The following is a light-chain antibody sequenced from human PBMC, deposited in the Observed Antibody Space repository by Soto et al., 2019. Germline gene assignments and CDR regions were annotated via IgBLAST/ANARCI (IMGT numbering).Light chain of an antibody. CDR3: QHYGSSLT. CDR2: GAS. V-gene: IGKV3-20*01. CDR1: QSVSSSY. Sequence: EIVLTQSPGTLSLSPGERATLSCMASQSVSSSYLAWYQQTPGQATRLLIYGASSRATGIPDRLSGSGSGTVFTLTISRLEPEDLAVYYWQHYGSSLTFGQGPKVEIK. J-gene: IGKJ1*01.